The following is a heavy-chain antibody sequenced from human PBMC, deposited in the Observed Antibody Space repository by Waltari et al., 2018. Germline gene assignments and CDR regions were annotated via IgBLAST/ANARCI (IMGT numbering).Heavy chain of an antibody. CDR3: ARVFRRSQSYTAPSGD. J-gene: IGHJ4*02. CDR2: VIPQSGGP. CDR1: GYNFNHYA. D-gene: IGHD3-10*01. Sequence: QVQLLQAGAEAVKPGSSVKISCEVSGYNFNHYAINWMRQAPGQGLQWVGGVIPQSGGPRYDKKFQGRVSITADESTRTVFLELYSLTEADTAVFFCARVFRRSQSYTAPSGDWGPGTRVSVSS. V-gene: IGHV1-69*12.